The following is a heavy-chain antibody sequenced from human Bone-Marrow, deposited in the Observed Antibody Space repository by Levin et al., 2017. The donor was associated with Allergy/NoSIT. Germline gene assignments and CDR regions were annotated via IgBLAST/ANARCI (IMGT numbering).Heavy chain of an antibody. CDR3: ARVAATRYYQYYFMDV. CDR1: GFTFSSHA. Sequence: GGSLRLSCAASGFTFSSHALHWVRQAPGKGLEYVSAISTSGVNTYYANSVRGRFIISRDNSKNTLYLQMGSLRPEDTAVYYCARVAATRYYQYYFMDVWGKGTTVIVAS. D-gene: IGHD6-25*01. V-gene: IGHV3-64*01. J-gene: IGHJ6*03. CDR2: ISTSGVNT.